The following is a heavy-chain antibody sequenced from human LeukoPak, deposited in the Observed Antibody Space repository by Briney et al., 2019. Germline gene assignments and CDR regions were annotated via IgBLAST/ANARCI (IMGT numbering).Heavy chain of an antibody. Sequence: GGSLRLSCAASGFTVSSNYMSWVRQAPGKGLEWVSVIYSGGSTYYADSVKGRFTISRDNSKNTLYLQMNSLRAEDTAGYYCARDLKLSYSSSWYYVWFDPWGQGTLVTVSS. CDR3: ARDLKLSYSSSWYYVWFDP. V-gene: IGHV3-53*01. CDR2: IYSGGST. J-gene: IGHJ5*02. D-gene: IGHD6-13*01. CDR1: GFTVSSNY.